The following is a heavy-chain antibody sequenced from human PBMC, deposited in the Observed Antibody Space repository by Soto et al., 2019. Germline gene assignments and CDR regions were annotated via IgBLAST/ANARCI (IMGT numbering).Heavy chain of an antibody. D-gene: IGHD6-19*01. CDR1: GFAFDAYN. CDR3: ARDLYKSGWPGTFDI. V-gene: IGHV3-33*01. J-gene: IGHJ3*02. Sequence: QVQLVESGGGVVQSGGYLKLSCAASGFAFDAYNIHWVRQAPGKGLEWVAFVWYDGSNEYYSDAVKGRFTVSRDNSKNSLYLELNSLRAEDTAVYYCARDLYKSGWPGTFDIWGQGTRVTVSS. CDR2: VWYDGSNE.